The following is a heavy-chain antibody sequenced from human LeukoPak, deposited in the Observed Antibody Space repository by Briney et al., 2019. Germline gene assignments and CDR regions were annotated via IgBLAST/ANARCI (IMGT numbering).Heavy chain of an antibody. CDR3: ARGPYYYDKPNAFDI. CDR2: ISGSGGST. J-gene: IGHJ3*02. D-gene: IGHD3-22*01. CDR1: GFTFSSYA. V-gene: IGHV3-23*01. Sequence: GGSLRLSCAASGFTFSSYAMSWVRQAPGKGLEWVSAISGSGGSTYYADSVKGRFTISRDNSKNTLYLQMNSLRAEDTAVYYCARGPYYYDKPNAFDIWGQGTMVTVSS.